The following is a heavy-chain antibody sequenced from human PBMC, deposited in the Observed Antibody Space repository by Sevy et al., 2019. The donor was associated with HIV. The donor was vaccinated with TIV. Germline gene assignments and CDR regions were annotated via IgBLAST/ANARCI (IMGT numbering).Heavy chain of an antibody. Sequence: GGSLRLSCAASGFTFSSYSMNWVRQAPGKGLEWVSSISSSSTYIYYADSVKGRFTISRDNAKNSLYLQMNSLRAEDTAVSYCARDPRTAAAGTRYFDYWGQGTLVTVSS. D-gene: IGHD6-13*01. V-gene: IGHV3-21*01. CDR3: ARDPRTAAAGTRYFDY. CDR1: GFTFSSYS. J-gene: IGHJ4*02. CDR2: ISSSSTYI.